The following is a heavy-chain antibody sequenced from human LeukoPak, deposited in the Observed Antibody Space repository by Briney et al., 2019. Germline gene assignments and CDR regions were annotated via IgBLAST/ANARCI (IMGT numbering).Heavy chain of an antibody. Sequence: SETLSLTCTVSGGXISSNYYWNWIRQHPGKGVEWIGYIYYSGRTYYNPSLKSRVTISVDTSKNQFSLKLSSVTAADTAIYYCARGYGSSLSGFDYWGQGTLVTVSS. CDR3: ARGYGSSLSGFDY. CDR2: IYYSGRT. J-gene: IGHJ4*02. V-gene: IGHV4-31*03. D-gene: IGHD2-2*01. CDR1: GGXISSNYY.